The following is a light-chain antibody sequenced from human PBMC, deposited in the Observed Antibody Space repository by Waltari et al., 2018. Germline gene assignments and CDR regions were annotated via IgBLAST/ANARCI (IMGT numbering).Light chain of an antibody. Sequence: DIQMTQSPSSLSASVGDRVTITCRASRGIADYLAWYQQKTGKVPKLLIYAASTLQSGGPSRFSGSGSGTDFTLTISSLQPEDVATYYCQKDNRAPSITVGQGTRLAIK. J-gene: IGKJ5*01. CDR2: AAS. CDR1: RGIADY. V-gene: IGKV1-27*01. CDR3: QKDNRAPSIT.